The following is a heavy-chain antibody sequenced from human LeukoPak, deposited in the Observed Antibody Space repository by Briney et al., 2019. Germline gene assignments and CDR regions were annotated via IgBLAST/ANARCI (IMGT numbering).Heavy chain of an antibody. Sequence: PSETLSLTCAVYGGSFSGYYWSWIRQPPGKGLEWIGEINHSGSTNYNPSLKSRVIISVDTSKNQFSLKLSSVTAADTAVYYCARGPRLLISRYYYYMDVWGKGTTVTVSS. CDR2: INHSGST. J-gene: IGHJ6*03. CDR1: GGSFSGYY. V-gene: IGHV4-34*01. CDR3: ARGPRLLISRYYYYMDV. D-gene: IGHD3-16*01.